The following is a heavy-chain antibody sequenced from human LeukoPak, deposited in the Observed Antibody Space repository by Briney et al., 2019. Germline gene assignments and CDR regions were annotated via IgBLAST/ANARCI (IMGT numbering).Heavy chain of an antibody. CDR3: ASSIAHYGMDV. Sequence: GGSLRLSCSASEFTFSNDALHWVRQAPGKGLEYVSGITSNGGSTYYADSVKGRFTISRDNSKNSLYLQMNSLRAEDTAVYYCASSIAHYGMDVWGQGTTVTVSS. V-gene: IGHV3-64*04. CDR1: EFTFSNDA. CDR2: ITSNGGST. J-gene: IGHJ6*02. D-gene: IGHD6-13*01.